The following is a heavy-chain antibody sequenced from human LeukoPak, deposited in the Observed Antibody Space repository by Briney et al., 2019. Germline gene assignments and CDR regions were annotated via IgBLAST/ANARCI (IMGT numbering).Heavy chain of an antibody. CDR1: GGSISSSSYY. V-gene: IGHV4-39*07. CDR2: IYYSGST. CDR3: ARVTAAGMDYFDY. Sequence: PSETLSLTCTVSGGSISSSSYYWGWIRRPPGRGLEWIGSIYYSGSTYYNPSLKSRVTMSVDTSKNQFSLKLSSVTAADTAVYYCARVTAAGMDYFDYWGQGTLVTVSS. J-gene: IGHJ4*02. D-gene: IGHD6-13*01.